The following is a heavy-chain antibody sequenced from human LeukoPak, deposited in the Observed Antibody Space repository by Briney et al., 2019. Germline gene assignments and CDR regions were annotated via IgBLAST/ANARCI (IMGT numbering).Heavy chain of an antibody. CDR1: GFTFSSYS. CDR3: ARVPTSSNRYYYYYMVV. CDR2: ISGSDKYV. J-gene: IGHJ6*03. D-gene: IGHD1-26*01. Sequence: GGSLTLSCAASGFTFSSYSRNWVRQPPGKGLEWVSSISGSDKYVYYADSVKGRFTISRDNAKNSRYLQMNSLRAEDTAVYYCARVPTSSNRYYYYYMVVWGEGATVTVSS. V-gene: IGHV3-21*01.